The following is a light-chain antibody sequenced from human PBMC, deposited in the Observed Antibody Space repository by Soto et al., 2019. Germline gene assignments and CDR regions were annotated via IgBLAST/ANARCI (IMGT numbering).Light chain of an antibody. CDR2: GAS. V-gene: IGKV3-20*01. CDR3: QQYGNSLPWT. J-gene: IGKJ1*01. Sequence: EIVLTQSPGTLSLSPGERAALCCRASQSVSNNYLGWYQQKPGQAPRLLVYGASRRATGIPDRFSGSGSGTDLTLTISGLEAEDFAVYYCQQYGNSLPWTFGQGTKVEIK. CDR1: QSVSNNY.